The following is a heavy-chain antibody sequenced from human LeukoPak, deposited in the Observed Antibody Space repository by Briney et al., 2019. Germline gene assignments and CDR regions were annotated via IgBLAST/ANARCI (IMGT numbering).Heavy chain of an antibody. CDR2: IHSSGYT. Sequence: SETLSLTCTVSGVSINSHYWSWIRQPPGQGLEWIAYIHSSGYTNYNPSLKSRVTISVDTSKNQFSLKVTSVTAADTAVYYCAKRQGPNSGSYDYFDPWGQGTLVTVSS. V-gene: IGHV4-4*09. CDR3: AKRQGPNSGSYDYFDP. J-gene: IGHJ5*02. CDR1: GVSINSHY. D-gene: IGHD1-26*01.